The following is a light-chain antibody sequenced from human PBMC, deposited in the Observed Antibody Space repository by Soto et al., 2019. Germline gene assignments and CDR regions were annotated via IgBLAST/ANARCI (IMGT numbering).Light chain of an antibody. J-gene: IGLJ3*02. CDR3: QSYDSSLSGFWV. Sequence: QTVVTQPPSVSGAPGQRVTISCTGSSSNIGAGYDVHWYQQLPGTAPKLLIYGNSNRPSGVPDRFSGSKSGTSASLAITGLQAEDEADYYCQSYDSSLSGFWVFGGGTKLTVI. V-gene: IGLV1-40*01. CDR2: GNS. CDR1: SSNIGAGYD.